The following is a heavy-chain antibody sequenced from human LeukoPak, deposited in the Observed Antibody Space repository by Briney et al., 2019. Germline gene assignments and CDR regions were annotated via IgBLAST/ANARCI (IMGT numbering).Heavy chain of an antibody. CDR2: ISWNSGSI. J-gene: IGHJ4*02. Sequence: SGGSLRLSCAASGFTFSSYSMNWVRQAPGKGLEWVSGISWNSGSIGYADSVKGRFTISRDNAKNSLYLQMNSLRAEDTALYYCAKGVGGLVLDYFDYWGQGTLVTVSS. CDR3: AKGVGGLVLDYFDY. V-gene: IGHV3-9*01. D-gene: IGHD6-19*01. CDR1: GFTFSSYS.